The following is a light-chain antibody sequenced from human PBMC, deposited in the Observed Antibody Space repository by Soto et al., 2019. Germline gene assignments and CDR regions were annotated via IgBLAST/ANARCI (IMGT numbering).Light chain of an antibody. J-gene: IGKJ1*01. V-gene: IGKV3-15*01. CDR1: QSVGGS. Sequence: VMTQSPATLSVSPGERVTLSCRSSQSVGGSLAWYRQKPGQAPSLLVYGASTRATGIPARFSGSGSGTEFTLTISSLQSDDFAVYYCLQYDKWPPWTFGQGTKV. CDR3: LQYDKWPPWT. CDR2: GAS.